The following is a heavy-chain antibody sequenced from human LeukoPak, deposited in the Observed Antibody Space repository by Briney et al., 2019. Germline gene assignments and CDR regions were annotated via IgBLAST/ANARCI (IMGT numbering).Heavy chain of an antibody. CDR3: ARVSSSSWYAVDY. V-gene: IGHV3-53*01. CDR1: GFTVSSNY. Sequence: GVSLRLSCAASGFTVSSNYMSWVRQDPGKGLEWVSVIYSGGSTYCADSVKGRFTISRDNSKNTLYLQMNSLRAEDTAVYYCARVSSSSWYAVDYWGQGTLVTVSS. D-gene: IGHD6-13*01. J-gene: IGHJ4*02. CDR2: IYSGGST.